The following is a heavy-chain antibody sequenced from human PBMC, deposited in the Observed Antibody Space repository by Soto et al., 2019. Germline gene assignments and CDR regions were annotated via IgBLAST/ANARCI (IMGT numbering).Heavy chain of an antibody. D-gene: IGHD5-12*01. J-gene: IGHJ4*02. CDR1: GYTFTSYV. Sequence: QVQLVQSGAEVKKPGASVKVSCKASGYTFTSYVISGVQRAPGNGLEWMGWISAYIGNTNYAQKHQGRVTMTTDTSTSTAYMELRSLRSDDTAVYYCARVRWPRGPPVYWGQGTLVTVSS. CDR3: ARVRWPRGPPVY. CDR2: ISAYIGNT. V-gene: IGHV1-18*01.